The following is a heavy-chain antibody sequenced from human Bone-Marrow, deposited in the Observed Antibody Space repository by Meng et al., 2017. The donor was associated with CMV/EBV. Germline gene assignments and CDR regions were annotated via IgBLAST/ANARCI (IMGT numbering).Heavy chain of an antibody. D-gene: IGHD6-6*01. Sequence: GGSLRLSCQISGYKLSSYWIGWVRQVPGKGLECMGIIYPYDSDTRYNPSFQGHVAISAGWSTNTAYLHWNSPKTSDTAIYYCARLRGSSSDWWFDPGGQGTLVTVS. V-gene: IGHV5-51*01. CDR2: IYPYDSDT. J-gene: IGHJ5*02. CDR3: ARLRGSSSDWWFDP. CDR1: GYKLSSYW.